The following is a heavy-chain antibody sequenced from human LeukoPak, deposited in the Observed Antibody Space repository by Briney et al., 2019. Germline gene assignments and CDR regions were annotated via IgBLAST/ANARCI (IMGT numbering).Heavy chain of an antibody. CDR2: IYTSGST. D-gene: IGHD3-10*01. Sequence: PSETLSLTCTVSGGSISSYYWSWIRQPAGKGLEWIGRIYTSGSTNYNPSLKSRVTMSVDTSKNQFSLKLSSVTAADTAVYYCARGPLPRRGYYYGMDVWGQGTTVTVSS. CDR1: GGSISSYY. CDR3: ARGPLPRRGYYYGMDV. V-gene: IGHV4-4*07. J-gene: IGHJ6*02.